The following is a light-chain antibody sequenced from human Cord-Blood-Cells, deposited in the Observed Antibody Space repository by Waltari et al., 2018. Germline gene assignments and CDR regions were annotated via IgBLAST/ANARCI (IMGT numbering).Light chain of an antibody. J-gene: IGLJ3*02. CDR3: CSYAGSPWV. V-gene: IGLV2-23*01. CDR1: SSDVGSYNL. Sequence: QSALTQPASVSGSPGQSITISCTGTSSDVGSYNLVSWYQQHPGKAPKLMIYEGSKRPSGVSNRFSGSNSGNTASLTISGLQAEDEADYYCCSYAGSPWVFGGGTKLTVL. CDR2: EGS.